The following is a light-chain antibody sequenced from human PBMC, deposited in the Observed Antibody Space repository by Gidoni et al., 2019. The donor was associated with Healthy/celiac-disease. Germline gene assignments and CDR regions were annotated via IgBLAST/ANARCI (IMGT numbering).Light chain of an antibody. Sequence: QSVLTQPPSVSAAPGQKATISCFGSSSNVGKNFVSWYQQLPGAAPKLLIYETNKRPSGIPDRFSGSRSGTSATLDITGLQTGDGADYYCATWDSSLSAAVFGTGTKVTVL. CDR2: ETN. CDR3: ATWDSSLSAAV. CDR1: SSNVGKNF. J-gene: IGLJ1*01. V-gene: IGLV1-51*01.